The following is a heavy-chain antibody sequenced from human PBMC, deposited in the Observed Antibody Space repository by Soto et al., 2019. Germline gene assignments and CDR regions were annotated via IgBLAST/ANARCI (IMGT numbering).Heavy chain of an antibody. CDR2: TYYRSKWYN. J-gene: IGHJ6*02. CDR3: ARGRGDIVLVPNLRGYYGMDV. CDR1: GDSVSSNSAA. V-gene: IGHV6-1*01. D-gene: IGHD2-2*01. Sequence: QVQLQQSGPGLVKPSQTLSLTCAISGDSVSSNSAAWNWIRQSPSRGLEWLGRTYYRSKWYNDYAVSVKSRITIHPDTSKNQFSLQLNSVTPEDTAVYYCARGRGDIVLVPNLRGYYGMDVWGQGTTVTVSS.